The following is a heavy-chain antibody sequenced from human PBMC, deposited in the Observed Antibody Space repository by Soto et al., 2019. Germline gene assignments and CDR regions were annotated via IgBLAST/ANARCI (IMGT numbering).Heavy chain of an antibody. D-gene: IGHD3-10*01. J-gene: IGHJ5*02. CDR1: GVSISSYY. CDR3: ARVRGYGSGSYLGNWFDP. V-gene: IGHV4-59*01. Sequence: ETLSLTCTVSGVSISSYYWSWIRQPPGKGLEWIGYIYYSGSTNYNPSLKSRVTISVDTSKNQFSLKLSSVTAADTAVYYCARVRGYGSGSYLGNWFDPWGQGTLVTVSS. CDR2: IYYSGST.